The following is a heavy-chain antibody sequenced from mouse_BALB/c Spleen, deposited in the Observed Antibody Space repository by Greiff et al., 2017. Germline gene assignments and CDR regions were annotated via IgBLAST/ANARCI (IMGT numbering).Heavy chain of an antibody. Sequence: EVKLVESGAELVKPGASVKLSCTASGFNIKDTYMHWVKQRPEQGLEWIGRIDPANGNTKYDPKFQGKATITADTSSNTAYLQLSSLTSEDTAVYYCARGRDYDVFAYWGQGTLVTVSA. CDR2: IDPANGNT. V-gene: IGHV14-3*02. CDR3: ARGRDYDVFAY. D-gene: IGHD2-4*01. CDR1: GFNIKDTY. J-gene: IGHJ3*01.